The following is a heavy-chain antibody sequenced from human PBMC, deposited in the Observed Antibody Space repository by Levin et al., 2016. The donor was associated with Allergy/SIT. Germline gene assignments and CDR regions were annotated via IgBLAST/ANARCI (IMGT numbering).Heavy chain of an antibody. CDR3: ARGPMTTDYYYYYYMDV. CDR1: GFTFSSYS. D-gene: IGHD4-11*01. J-gene: IGHJ6*03. Sequence: GESLKISCAASGFTFSSYSMNWVRQAPGKGLEWVSYISSSSSTIYYADSVKGRFTISRDNSKNTLYLQMNSLRAEDTAVYYCARGPMTTDYYYYYYMDVWGKGTTVTVSS. V-gene: IGHV3-48*01. CDR2: ISSSSSTI.